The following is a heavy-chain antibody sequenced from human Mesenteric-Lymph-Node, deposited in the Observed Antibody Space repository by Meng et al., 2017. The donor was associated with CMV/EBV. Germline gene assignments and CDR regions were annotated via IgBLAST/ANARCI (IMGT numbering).Heavy chain of an antibody. CDR1: GFTFSSYA. CDR2: ISSTGTTM. D-gene: IGHD3-10*01. J-gene: IGHJ4*02. V-gene: IGHV3-48*03. Sequence: GGSLRLSCAASGFTFSSYAMHWVRQAPGKGLEWLSYISSTGTTMYYADSVKGRFTISRDNAENSLYLQINSLRAEDTAVYYCARGFASLPKNPYYFAYWGQGTLVTVSS. CDR3: ARGFASLPKNPYYFAY.